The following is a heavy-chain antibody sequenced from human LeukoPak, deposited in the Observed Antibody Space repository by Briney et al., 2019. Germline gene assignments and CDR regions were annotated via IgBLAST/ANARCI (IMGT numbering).Heavy chain of an antibody. D-gene: IGHD6-13*01. CDR2: IRYDGSNK. Sequence: GGSLRLSCAASGFTFSSYGMHRVRQAPGKGLEWVAFIRYDGSNKYYADSVKGRFTISRDNSKSTLYLQMNSLRAEDTAVYYCAKVLGIAAAGTFFNLFDYWGQGTLVTVSS. J-gene: IGHJ4*02. CDR3: AKVLGIAAAGTFFNLFDY. V-gene: IGHV3-30*02. CDR1: GFTFSSYG.